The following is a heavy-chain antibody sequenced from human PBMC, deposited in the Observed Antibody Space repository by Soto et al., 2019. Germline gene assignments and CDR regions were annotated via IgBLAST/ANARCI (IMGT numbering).Heavy chain of an antibody. CDR3: AKASGSGLDDY. V-gene: IGHV3-30*18. CDR1: GFTFSSYG. D-gene: IGHD6-19*01. CDR2: ISYDGSNK. Sequence: QVQLVESGGGVVQPGRSLRLSCAASGFTFSSYGMHWVRQAPGKGLEWVAVISYDGSNKYYADSVKGRFTISRDNSKNTLYLQMNSLRAEDTAVYYCAKASGSGLDDYWGQGTLVTVSS. J-gene: IGHJ4*02.